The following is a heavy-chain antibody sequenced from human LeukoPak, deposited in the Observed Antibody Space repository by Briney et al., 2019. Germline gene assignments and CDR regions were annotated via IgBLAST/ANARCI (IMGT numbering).Heavy chain of an antibody. CDR3: ARDRYYYDSSGYLFFDY. J-gene: IGHJ4*02. Sequence: PSETLSLTCTVSGVSISSYYWSWIRQPAGKGLEWIGRIYTSGSTNYNPSLKSRVTMSVDTSKNQFSLKLSSVTAADTAVYYCARDRYYYDSSGYLFFDYWGQGTLVTVSS. CDR2: IYTSGST. V-gene: IGHV4-4*07. CDR1: GVSISSYY. D-gene: IGHD3-22*01.